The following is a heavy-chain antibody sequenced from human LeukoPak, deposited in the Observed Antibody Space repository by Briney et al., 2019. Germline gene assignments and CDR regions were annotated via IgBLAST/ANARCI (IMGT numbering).Heavy chain of an antibody. CDR3: ARDIAAAGDFDY. D-gene: IGHD6-13*01. V-gene: IGHV3-21*01. J-gene: IGHJ4*02. Sequence: GGSLRLSCAASGFTFSSYSMNWVRQAPGKGLEWVSSISSSSSHIYYADSVKGRFTISRDNAKNSLYLQMNSLRAEDTAVYYCARDIAAAGDFDYWGQGTLVTVSS. CDR1: GFTFSSYS. CDR2: ISSSSSHI.